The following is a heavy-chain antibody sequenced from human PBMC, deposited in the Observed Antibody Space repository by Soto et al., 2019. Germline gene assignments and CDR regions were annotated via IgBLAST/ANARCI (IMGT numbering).Heavy chain of an antibody. D-gene: IGHD3-3*01. Sequence: PGGSLRLSCEASGFMFGTYLMSWVRQAPGKGLEWVANIKQGGNEKFYVDSVKGRFTISRDNAKKSLFLQMNSLRPEDTAVYYCFWSLTYEVPYHYFRMDVWCQVSSVNVS. CDR3: FWSLTYEVPYHYFRMDV. CDR1: GFMFGTYL. V-gene: IGHV3-7*01. CDR2: IKQGGNEK. J-gene: IGHJ6*02.